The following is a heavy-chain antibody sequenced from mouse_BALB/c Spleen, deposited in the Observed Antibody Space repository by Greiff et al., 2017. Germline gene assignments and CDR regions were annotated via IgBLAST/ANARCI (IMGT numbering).Heavy chain of an antibody. CDR3: ARGGGYGNFYFDY. CDR2: ISNLAYSI. V-gene: IGHV5-15*02. D-gene: IGHD2-10*02. Sequence: EVKLVESGGGLVQPGGSRKLSCAASGFTFSDYGMAWVRQAPGKGPEWVAFISNLAYSIYYADTVTGRFTISRENAKNTLYLEMSSLRSEDTAMYYCARGGGYGNFYFDYWGQGTTLTVSS. CDR1: GFTFSDYG. J-gene: IGHJ2*01.